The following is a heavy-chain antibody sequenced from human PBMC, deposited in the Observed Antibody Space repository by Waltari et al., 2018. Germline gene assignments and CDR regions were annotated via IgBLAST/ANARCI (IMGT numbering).Heavy chain of an antibody. D-gene: IGHD1-1*01. CDR1: GGSVNNGEFF. V-gene: IGHV4-30-4*01. Sequence: QVQLQESGPGLVKPSQTVSLTCSVSGGSVNNGEFFWSWIRQPPGKGLEWIGYIYYSGGTYYNPSLKSRLTMSVDTSKNQFSLNLRSVTAADTAVYYCARREGYNSLDYWGQGILVTVSS. J-gene: IGHJ4*02. CDR3: ARREGYNSLDY. CDR2: IYYSGGT.